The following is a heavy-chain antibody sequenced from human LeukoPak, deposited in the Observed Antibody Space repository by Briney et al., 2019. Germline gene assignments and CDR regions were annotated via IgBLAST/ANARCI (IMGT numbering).Heavy chain of an antibody. Sequence: AGGSLRLSCVASGFDFRSYSMNWVRQAPGKGLEWVSYISSFGGTIYYADSVKGRFTISRDNAKNSLYLQMNSLRAEDTAVYYCARGASGIGGIRFDPWGQGTLVTVSS. CDR1: GFDFRSYS. D-gene: IGHD3-10*01. CDR2: ISSFGGTI. J-gene: IGHJ5*02. CDR3: ARGASGIGGIRFDP. V-gene: IGHV3-48*04.